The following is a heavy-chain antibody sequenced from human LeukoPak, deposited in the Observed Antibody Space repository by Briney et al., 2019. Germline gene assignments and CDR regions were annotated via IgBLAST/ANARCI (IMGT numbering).Heavy chain of an antibody. Sequence: PGGSLRLSCAASGFTVSSNYMSWVRQAPGKGLEWVSVIYSGGGTYYADSVKGRFTISRDNSKNTLYLQMNSLRAEDTAVYYCAANYDFWSGYDIWGQGTMVTVSS. CDR2: IYSGGGT. D-gene: IGHD3-3*01. J-gene: IGHJ3*02. V-gene: IGHV3-53*01. CDR1: GFTVSSNY. CDR3: AANYDFWSGYDI.